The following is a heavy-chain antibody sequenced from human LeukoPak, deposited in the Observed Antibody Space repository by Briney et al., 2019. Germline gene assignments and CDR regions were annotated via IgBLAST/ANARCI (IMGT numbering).Heavy chain of an antibody. V-gene: IGHV1-69*01. CDR1: GDTFSSHS. J-gene: IGHJ4*02. D-gene: IGHD4-17*01. Sequence: SVKVSCKASGDTFSSHSISWVRQAPGQGLEWMGGIIPTLGTTKYAQKFQGRVTITADESTSTAYMELSSLRSEDTAVYYCARFSHYGDDYWGQGTLVIVSS. CDR3: ARFSHYGDDY. CDR2: IIPTLGTT.